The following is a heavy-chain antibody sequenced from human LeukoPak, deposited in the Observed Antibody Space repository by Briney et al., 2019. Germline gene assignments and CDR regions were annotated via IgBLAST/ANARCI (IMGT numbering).Heavy chain of an antibody. CDR2: ISGSGGST. CDR3: ATSGYDEYYFDY. J-gene: IGHJ4*02. Sequence: GGSLRLSCAASGFTFSSYAMSWVRQAPGKGLEWVLAISGSGGSTYYADSVKGRFTISRDNSKNTLYLQMNSLRAEDTAVYYCATSGYDEYYFDYWGQGTLVTVSS. V-gene: IGHV3-23*01. CDR1: GFTFSSYA. D-gene: IGHD5-12*01.